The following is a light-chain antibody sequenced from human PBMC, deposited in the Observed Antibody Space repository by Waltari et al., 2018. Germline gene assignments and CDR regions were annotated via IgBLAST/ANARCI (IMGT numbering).Light chain of an antibody. Sequence: VVLTQSPLSLPVTPGQPAAISCSPSQSLVYSDGNTYLNWFQQRPGQSPRRLLYKSSNRDSGVPDRFSGSGSGTDFTLKISRVEAEDVGIYYCMHGGHWPYTFGQGTKLEIE. CDR3: MHGGHWPYT. CDR2: KSS. CDR1: QSLVYSDGNTY. V-gene: IGKV2-30*01. J-gene: IGKJ2*01.